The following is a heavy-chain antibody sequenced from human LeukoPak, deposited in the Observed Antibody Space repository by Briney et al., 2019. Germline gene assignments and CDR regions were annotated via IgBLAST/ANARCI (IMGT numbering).Heavy chain of an antibody. CDR3: AKVTQDSSGWYGEYFDY. V-gene: IGHV3-23*01. J-gene: IGHJ4*02. D-gene: IGHD6-19*01. Sequence: GGSLRLSCAASGFTFSSYAMSWVRRAPGKGLEWVSAISGSGGSTYYADSVKGRFTISRDNSKNTLYLQMNSLRAEDTAVYYCAKVTQDSSGWYGEYFDYWGQGTLVTVSS. CDR1: GFTFSSYA. CDR2: ISGSGGST.